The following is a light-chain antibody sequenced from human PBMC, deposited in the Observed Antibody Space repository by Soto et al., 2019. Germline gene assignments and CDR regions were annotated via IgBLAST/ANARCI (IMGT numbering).Light chain of an antibody. J-gene: IGKJ4*01. CDR2: KAS. CDR1: QSISSW. Sequence: DIQMTQSPSTLSASVGDRVTITCRASQSISSWLAWYQQKPGKAPKLLIYKASSLESGVPSRFSGSGSGTEFTLTISSLQPDYFATYYCQQYNSFLTFGGGTKVEIK. V-gene: IGKV1-5*03. CDR3: QQYNSFLT.